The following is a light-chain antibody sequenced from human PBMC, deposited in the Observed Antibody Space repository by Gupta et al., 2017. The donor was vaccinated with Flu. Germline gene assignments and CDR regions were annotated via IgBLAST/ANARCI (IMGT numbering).Light chain of an antibody. CDR3: RQVKGWPYA. Sequence: VTLGRPAYISCRLRLSLVHSDTNTSLTWSQHTLGRSPRRLPYKGSIRDLGLPVRFSGSGSAIDFRLNISRVEAAAVGLYSSRQVKGWPYAFGQGTKLEI. J-gene: IGKJ2*01. CDR2: KGS. V-gene: IGKV2-30*02. CDR1: LSLVHSDTNTS.